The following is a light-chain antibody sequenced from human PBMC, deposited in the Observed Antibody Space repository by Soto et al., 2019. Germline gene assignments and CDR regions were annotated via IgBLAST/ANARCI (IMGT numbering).Light chain of an antibody. CDR2: GAS. CDR1: QRVSSGY. V-gene: IGKV3-20*01. Sequence: IVLTQSPGTLTLSTGERATLSCRASQRVSSGYLAWYQQKPGQAPRLLIYGASNRATDIPDRFSGRGSGADFTLTISRLEPEDFAVYYCQQYGSSPPSSTFGQGTRLEIK. J-gene: IGKJ5*01. CDR3: QQYGSSPPSST.